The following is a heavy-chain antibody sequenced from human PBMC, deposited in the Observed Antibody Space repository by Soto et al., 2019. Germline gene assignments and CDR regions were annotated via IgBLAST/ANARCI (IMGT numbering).Heavy chain of an antibody. CDR2: IIPIFGTA. CDR1: GGTFSSYA. Sequence: ASVKVSCKASGGTFSSYAISWVRQAPGQGLEWMGGIIPIFGTANYAQKFQGRVTITADKSTSTAYMELSSLRSEDTAVYYCARDTGSERMFDYWGQGTLVTVSP. V-gene: IGHV1-69*06. CDR3: ARDTGSERMFDY. D-gene: IGHD2-15*01. J-gene: IGHJ4*02.